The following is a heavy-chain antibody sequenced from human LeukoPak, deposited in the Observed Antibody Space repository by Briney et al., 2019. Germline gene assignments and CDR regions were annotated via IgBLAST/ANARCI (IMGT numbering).Heavy chain of an antibody. CDR2: FDPEDGET. Sequence: ASVKVSCKVSGYTLTELSMHWVRQAPGKGLEWMGGFDPEDGETIYAQKFQGRVTITADESTSTAYMELSSLRSEDTAVYYCATITMVRGGVYWYFDLWGRGTLVTVSS. V-gene: IGHV1-24*01. J-gene: IGHJ2*01. CDR1: GYTLTELS. D-gene: IGHD3-10*01. CDR3: ATITMVRGGVYWYFDL.